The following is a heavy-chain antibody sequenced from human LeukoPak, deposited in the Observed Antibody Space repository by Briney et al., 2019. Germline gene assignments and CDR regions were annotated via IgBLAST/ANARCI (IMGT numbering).Heavy chain of an antibody. Sequence: PGGSLRLSCAASGFTFRRYGMSWVRQAPGKGLEWVSVISGSGGTTQYADSVKGRFTISRDNSKNTLYLQVNSLRAEDTAVYYCARDMCDYDSSGYQADYWGQGTLVTVSS. CDR1: GFTFRRYG. CDR3: ARDMCDYDSSGYQADY. CDR2: ISGSGGTT. V-gene: IGHV3-23*01. J-gene: IGHJ4*02. D-gene: IGHD3-22*01.